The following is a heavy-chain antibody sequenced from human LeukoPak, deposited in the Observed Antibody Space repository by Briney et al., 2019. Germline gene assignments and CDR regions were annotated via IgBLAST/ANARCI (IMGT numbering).Heavy chain of an antibody. CDR2: IGLSGDTT. V-gene: IGHV3-23*01. Sequence: GGSLRLSCDASGFTFNNFAMSWVRQAPGEGLEWVSEIGLSGDTTYYADSVKGRFTISRDNSKNTLYLQMNSLRAEDTAVYYCARSPPVVVGYGIDYWGQGTLVTVSS. CDR1: GFTFNNFA. J-gene: IGHJ4*02. CDR3: ARSPPVVVGYGIDY. D-gene: IGHD2-21*01.